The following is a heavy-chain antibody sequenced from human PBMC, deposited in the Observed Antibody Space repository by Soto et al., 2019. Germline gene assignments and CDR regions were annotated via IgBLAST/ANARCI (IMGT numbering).Heavy chain of an antibody. Sequence: EVQLVESGGGLVQPGGSLRLSCAATGFSFGRYAMNWVRQPPGKGLEWVAYISASSTNIDYADSVKGRFTVSRDNAQNSLSLQMNSLRDEDTAVYFCASDDALGQHRVYHFDNWGQGTLVTVSS. V-gene: IGHV3-48*02. CDR3: ASDDALGQHRVYHFDN. J-gene: IGHJ4*02. CDR2: ISASSTNI. D-gene: IGHD2-8*01. CDR1: GFSFGRYA.